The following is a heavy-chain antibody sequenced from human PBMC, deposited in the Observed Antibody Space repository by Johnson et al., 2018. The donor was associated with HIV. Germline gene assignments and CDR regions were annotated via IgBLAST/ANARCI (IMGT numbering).Heavy chain of an antibody. V-gene: IGHV3-20*04. D-gene: IGHD6-13*01. J-gene: IGHJ3*02. CDR3: AAQRLSSSWYDDAFDI. Sequence: VQLMESGGGLVQPGGSLRLSCAASGFTFDDYGMSWVRQAPGKGLEWVSGINWNGGSTGYADSVKGRFTISRDNSKNTLYLQMNSLRAEDTAVYYCAAQRLSSSWYDDAFDIWGQGTLVIVSS. CDR1: GFTFDDYG. CDR2: INWNGGST.